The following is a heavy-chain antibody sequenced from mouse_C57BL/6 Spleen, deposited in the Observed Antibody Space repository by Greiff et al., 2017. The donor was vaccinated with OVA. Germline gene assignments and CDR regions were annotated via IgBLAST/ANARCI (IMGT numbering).Heavy chain of an antibody. CDR1: GYTFTSYW. CDR2: IDPSDSET. Sequence: VKLQQPGAELVRPGSSVKLSCKASGYTFTSYWMHWVKQRPLQGLEWIGNIDPSDSETNYNQKFKDKATLTVDKSSSTAYMQLSSLTSVDSAGYYGARGGGCYYWGQGTTRTVSS. J-gene: IGHJ2*01. V-gene: IGHV1-52*01. CDR3: ARGGGCYY.